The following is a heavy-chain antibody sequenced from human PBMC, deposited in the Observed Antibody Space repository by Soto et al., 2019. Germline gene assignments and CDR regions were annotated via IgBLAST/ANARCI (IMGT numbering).Heavy chain of an antibody. Sequence: QVHLVQSGAEVKKPGSSVKVSCKTSGGTFSDLAFSWVRQAPRQGLEWVGGIIPLFGTPNYAREFQGRVSISADESANTVYMELRSLRSEGTAVYYCASERVAEMATGGYFDNWGQGTLVTVSS. CDR1: GGTFSDLA. CDR3: ASERVAEMATGGYFDN. J-gene: IGHJ4*02. V-gene: IGHV1-69*01. CDR2: IIPLFGTP. D-gene: IGHD5-12*01.